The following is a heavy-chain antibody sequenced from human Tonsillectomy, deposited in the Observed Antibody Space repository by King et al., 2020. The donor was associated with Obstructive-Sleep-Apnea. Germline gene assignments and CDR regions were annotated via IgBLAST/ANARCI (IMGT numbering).Heavy chain of an antibody. Sequence: HVQLVESGGGVVQPGRSLRLSCAASGFTFSSYGMHWVRQAPGKGLEWVAVISYDGYKEFYADSVKGRFTISRDSSRKTLYLQMNSLRPEDTAVYYCAKAWTVTTLQCACDYWGQGTLVTVSS. V-gene: IGHV3-30*18. CDR3: AKAWTVTTLQCACDY. J-gene: IGHJ4*02. CDR1: GFTFSSYG. CDR2: ISYDGYKE. D-gene: IGHD4-17*01.